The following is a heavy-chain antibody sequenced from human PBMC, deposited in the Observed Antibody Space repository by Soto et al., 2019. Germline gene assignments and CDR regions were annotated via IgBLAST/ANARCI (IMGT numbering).Heavy chain of an antibody. V-gene: IGHV3-30*04. CDR1: GFTFSSYA. CDR2: ISYDGSNK. CDR3: ARDRGAVAGTDAFDI. D-gene: IGHD6-19*01. Sequence: GGSLRLSCAASGFTFSSYAMHWVRQAPGKGLEWVAVISYDGSNKYYADSVKGRFTISRDNSKNTLYLQMNSLRAEDMAVYYCARDRGAVAGTDAFDIWGQGTMVTVSS. J-gene: IGHJ3*02.